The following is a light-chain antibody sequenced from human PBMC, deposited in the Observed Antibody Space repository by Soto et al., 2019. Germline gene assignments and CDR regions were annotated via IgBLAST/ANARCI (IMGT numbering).Light chain of an antibody. V-gene: IGKV3-20*01. Sequence: EIVLTQSPATLSVSPGERATLSCRATETISTNLAWFQRKPGQPPRLLIYGSSTRATGVPDRFSGSGSGTDFTLTISRLEPEDLAVYYCHQYSSSPNTFGQGTKLEIK. CDR3: HQYSSSPNT. CDR1: ETISTN. CDR2: GSS. J-gene: IGKJ2*01.